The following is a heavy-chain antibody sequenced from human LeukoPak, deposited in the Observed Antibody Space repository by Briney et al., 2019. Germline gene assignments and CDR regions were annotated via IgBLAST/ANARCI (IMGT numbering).Heavy chain of an antibody. CDR2: IVVGSGNT. J-gene: IGHJ4*02. Sequence: GASVKVSCKASGFTFTSSAVQWVRQARGQRLEWIGWIVVGSGNTNYAQKFQERVTITRDMSTSTAYMELSSLRSEDTAVYYCATHGHVEMATIFDYWGQGTLVTVSS. D-gene: IGHD5-24*01. V-gene: IGHV1-58*01. CDR3: ATHGHVEMATIFDY. CDR1: GFTFTSSA.